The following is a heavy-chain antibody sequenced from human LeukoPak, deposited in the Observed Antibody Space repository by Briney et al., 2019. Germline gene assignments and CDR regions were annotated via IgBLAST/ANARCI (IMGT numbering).Heavy chain of an antibody. Sequence: GESLKISCKGSGYSFTNQWIGWVRQMPGKGLGWMGIIYPGDSDTRYSPSFQGQVTISADKSISTAYLQWSSLKASDTAMYYCAGLEYMVTANFDYWGQGTLVTVSS. CDR3: AGLEYMVTANFDY. CDR1: GYSFTNQW. CDR2: IYPGDSDT. D-gene: IGHD2-21*02. J-gene: IGHJ4*02. V-gene: IGHV5-51*01.